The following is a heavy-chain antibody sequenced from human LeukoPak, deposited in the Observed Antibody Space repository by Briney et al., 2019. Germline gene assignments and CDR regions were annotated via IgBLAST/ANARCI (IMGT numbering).Heavy chain of an antibody. CDR3: ARSLIHRSGWPNDAFEI. J-gene: IGHJ3*02. Sequence: ASVKVSCKASGYTFTYYAIHWVRQAPGQRLEWMGWINAGNGNTKYSQEFQGRVTITRDTSASTAYMELSSLKSEDMAIFYCARSLIHRSGWPNDAFEIWGQGTMVTVSS. D-gene: IGHD6-19*01. CDR2: INAGNGNT. CDR1: GYTFTYYA. V-gene: IGHV1-3*03.